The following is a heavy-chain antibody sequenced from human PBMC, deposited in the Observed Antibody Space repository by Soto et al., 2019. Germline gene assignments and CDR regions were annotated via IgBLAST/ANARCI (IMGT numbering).Heavy chain of an antibody. CDR3: ARGDSDLAVSEAAY. V-gene: IGHV4-59*01. CDR1: GASITDSY. Sequence: QMQMQESGPRLVKPSETLSLTCTVSGASITDSYWSWIRQPPEKGLEWIGYIYFSGVATYNPSLKGRDTMSRDTSTTEFSLKLTSVTAADTAIYYCARGDSDLAVSEAAYWGQGTLVTVSS. D-gene: IGHD2-15*01. CDR2: IYFSGVA. J-gene: IGHJ1*01.